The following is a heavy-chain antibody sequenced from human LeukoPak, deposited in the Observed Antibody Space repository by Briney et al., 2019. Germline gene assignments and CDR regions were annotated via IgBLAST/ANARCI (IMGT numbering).Heavy chain of an antibody. Sequence: KTGGSLRLSCAASGFTFNNYAMSWVRQAPGKGLEWVSFISSSRSYIYYADSVKGRFTISRDNAKNSLYLQMNSLRAEDTAVYYCARFIAAPYYFDYWGRGTLVTVSS. J-gene: IGHJ4*02. CDR1: GFTFNNYA. V-gene: IGHV3-21*01. CDR2: ISSSRSYI. D-gene: IGHD6-13*01. CDR3: ARFIAAPYYFDY.